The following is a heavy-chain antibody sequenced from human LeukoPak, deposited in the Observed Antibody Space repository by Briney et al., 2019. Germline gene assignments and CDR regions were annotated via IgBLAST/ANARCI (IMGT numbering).Heavy chain of an antibody. CDR1: GFTFDDYG. D-gene: IGHD6-19*01. V-gene: IGHV3-20*04. CDR2: INWNGGST. Sequence: PGGSLRLSCAASGFTFDDYGMSWVRQAPGKWLEWVSGINWNGGSTGYADSVKGRFTISRDNAKNSLYLQMNSLRAEDTALYYCARGDSSGPDYYYYMDVWGKGTTVTISS. CDR3: ARGDSSGPDYYYYMDV. J-gene: IGHJ6*03.